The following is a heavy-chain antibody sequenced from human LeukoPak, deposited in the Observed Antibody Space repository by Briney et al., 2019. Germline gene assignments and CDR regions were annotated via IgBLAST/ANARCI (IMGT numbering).Heavy chain of an antibody. CDR2: ISYDGSNK. D-gene: IGHD3-22*01. J-gene: IGHJ4*02. CDR3: ATYYYDSSGFYPYFAY. CDR1: GFTFSSYA. Sequence: PGGSLRLSCAASGFTFSSYAMHWVRQAPGKGLEWVALISYDGSNKYYADSVRGRFTISKDNSRNTLYLQMSSLRPEDTAVYYCATYYYDSSGFYPYFAYWGQGTLVTVSS. V-gene: IGHV3-30*14.